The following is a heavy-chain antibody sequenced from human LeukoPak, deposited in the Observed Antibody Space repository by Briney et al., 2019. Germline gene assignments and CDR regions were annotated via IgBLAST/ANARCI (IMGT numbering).Heavy chain of an antibody. D-gene: IGHD6-6*01. CDR2: INQNRGSL. Sequence: PSETLSLTCAIYGGSFSDYYWSWIRLPPGGDLEWMGEINQNRGSLNYNPSLKSRVTMSVDTSKKQLYLKVTSVTAADTAVYYCARELSTSSTAFDMWGQGTRVTVSS. V-gene: IGHV4-34*01. CDR1: GGSFSDYY. J-gene: IGHJ3*02. CDR3: ARELSTSSTAFDM.